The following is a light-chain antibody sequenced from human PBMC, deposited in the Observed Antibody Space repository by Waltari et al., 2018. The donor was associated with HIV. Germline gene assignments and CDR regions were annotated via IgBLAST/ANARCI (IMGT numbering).Light chain of an antibody. V-gene: IGKV1-39*01. J-gene: IGKJ2*01. Sequence: DIQMTQSPSSLFASVGDRVTVTCRASQSISTYLNWYQQKPGKAPNLLLYAASSLQSGVPSRFSGSGSGTDFTLTISSLQPEDFATYFCQQSYSTPRTFGQGTKLEIK. CDR1: QSISTY. CDR3: QQSYSTPRT. CDR2: AAS.